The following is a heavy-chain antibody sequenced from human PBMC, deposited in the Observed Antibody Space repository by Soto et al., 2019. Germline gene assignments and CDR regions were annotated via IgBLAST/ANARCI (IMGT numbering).Heavy chain of an antibody. CDR1: GFTFSSYS. D-gene: IGHD2-2*01. CDR3: AXQYCSSTSCYSPNWFDP. J-gene: IGHJ5*02. Sequence: PGGSLRLSCAASGFTFSSYSMNWVRQAPGKGLEWVSSISSSSSYIYYADSVKGRFTISRDNAKNSLYLQMNSLRAEDTAVYYCAXQYCSSTSCYSPNWFDPWGQGTLVTVSS. CDR2: ISSSSSYI. V-gene: IGHV3-21*01.